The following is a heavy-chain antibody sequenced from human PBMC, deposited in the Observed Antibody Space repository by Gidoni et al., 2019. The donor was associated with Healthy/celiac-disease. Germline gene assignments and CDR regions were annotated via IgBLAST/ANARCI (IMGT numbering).Heavy chain of an antibody. CDR2: IYYSGST. V-gene: IGHV4-39*01. CDR3: AIRGGSTHLGLMVDAFDI. Sequence: QLQLQESGPGLVKPSETLSLTCTVSGGSISSRSYYWGWIRQPPGKGLEWIGSIYYSGSTYYNPSLKSRVTISVDTSKNQFSLKLSSVTAADTAVYYCAIRGGSTHLGLMVDAFDIWGQGTMVTVSS. J-gene: IGHJ3*02. CDR1: GGSISSRSYY. D-gene: IGHD1-26*01.